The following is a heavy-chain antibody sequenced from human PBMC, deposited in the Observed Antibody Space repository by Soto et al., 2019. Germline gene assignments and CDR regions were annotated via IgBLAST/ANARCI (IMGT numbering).Heavy chain of an antibody. V-gene: IGHV4-61*01. CDR1: GSSINSGTYY. J-gene: IGHJ4*02. CDR2: IQYSGST. CDR3: AREGNLGRWLQPLEF. Sequence: SETLSPICTVPGSSINSGTYYSSWLRQPPGKGLEWIGFIQYSGSTNYNPSLKSRVTMSVDTSKNQFSLRLISVTAADTAKYFCAREGNLGRWLQPLEFWGQGTLVTVSS. D-gene: IGHD5-12*01.